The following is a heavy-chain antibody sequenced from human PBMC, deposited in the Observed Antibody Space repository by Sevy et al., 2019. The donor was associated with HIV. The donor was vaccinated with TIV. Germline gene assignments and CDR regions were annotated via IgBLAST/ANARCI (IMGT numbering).Heavy chain of an antibody. J-gene: IGHJ5*02. CDR2: ITGNGQKK. D-gene: IGHD2-15*01. Sequence: GGSLRLSCVGSGFVFEDFAVHWVRRSPGKGLEWVSGITGNGQKKFYEGSVKGRFAISRDNARKSFYLQINNMNFVDTAFYYCVRDMTPNLGTGHNWFDLWGQGTLVTVSS. V-gene: IGHV3-9*01. CDR1: GFVFEDFA. CDR3: VRDMTPNLGTGHNWFDL.